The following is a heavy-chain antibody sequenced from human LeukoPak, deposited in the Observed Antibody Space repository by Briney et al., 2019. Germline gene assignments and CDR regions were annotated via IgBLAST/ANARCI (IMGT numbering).Heavy chain of an antibody. V-gene: IGHV3-20*04. Sequence: GGSLRLSCTASGFAFDEHGMSWVRQVPGKGLEWVSGINWSGGSTGYADPLRGRFTISRDNAKNSLYLQMDSLRAEDTALYYCARAPITSPFYFDYWGQGTLVTISS. D-gene: IGHD2-2*01. CDR1: GFAFDEHG. CDR2: INWSGGST. J-gene: IGHJ4*02. CDR3: ARAPITSPFYFDY.